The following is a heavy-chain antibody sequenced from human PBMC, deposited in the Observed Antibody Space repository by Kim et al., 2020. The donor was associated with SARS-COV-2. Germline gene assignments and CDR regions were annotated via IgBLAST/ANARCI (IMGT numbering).Heavy chain of an antibody. J-gene: IGHJ4*02. V-gene: IGHV3-48*02. D-gene: IGHD1-1*01. CDR1: GLTFRTTD. Sequence: GGSLRLSCAVSGLTFRTTDMHWVRQAPGKGLEWIAYISRSGSAIVYADSVKGRFTISRDEAKNSIFLQMNSLRDEDTAVYYCARDRTAFDYWGKGTLVTVPS. CDR2: ISRSGSAI. CDR3: ARDRTAFDY.